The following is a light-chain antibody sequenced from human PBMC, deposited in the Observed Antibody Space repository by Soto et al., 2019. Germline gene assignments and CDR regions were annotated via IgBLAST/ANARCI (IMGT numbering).Light chain of an antibody. CDR2: DAS. J-gene: IGKJ2*01. CDR1: QSISTW. Sequence: DIPMTQSPSTVSASVGDGVTITCRASQSISTWVAWYQQKPGKAPNLLIYDASTLESGGPSGFSGSGSGTEFTLTISSLQPDDSATYYCHQYNSYPYTFGQGTKLEIK. CDR3: HQYNSYPYT. V-gene: IGKV1-5*01.